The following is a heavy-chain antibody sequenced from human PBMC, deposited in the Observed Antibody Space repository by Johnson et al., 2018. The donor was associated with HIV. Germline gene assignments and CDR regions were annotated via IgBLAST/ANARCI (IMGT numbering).Heavy chain of an antibody. J-gene: IGHJ3*02. Sequence: VQLVESGGGLAKPAWSPRLSCAASQFTFSRYYMNCVRQAPGNGLELVGQVNPNGGNTYLIDSGKERFNTSRDNAKNTLHLQMNSLTSEDTAVYYCAKDRATGWQNDAFDMWGLGTMVTVSS. D-gene: IGHD6-19*01. CDR1: QFTFSRYY. CDR2: VNPNGGNT. CDR3: AKDRATGWQNDAFDM. V-gene: IGHV3-25*05.